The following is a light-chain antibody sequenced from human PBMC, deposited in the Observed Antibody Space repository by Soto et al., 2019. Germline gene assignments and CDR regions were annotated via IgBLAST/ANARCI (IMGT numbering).Light chain of an antibody. Sequence: DIVMTQSPLSLPVTPGEPASISCRSSQSLLHSNGYNYLDWYLQKPGQSPQLLIYLGSNRASGVPDRISGSGSGTDFTLKISRVEAEDVGVYYCMQALQAPWTFGPGTKVDIK. V-gene: IGKV2-28*01. CDR1: QSLLHSNGYNY. CDR2: LGS. J-gene: IGKJ3*01. CDR3: MQALQAPWT.